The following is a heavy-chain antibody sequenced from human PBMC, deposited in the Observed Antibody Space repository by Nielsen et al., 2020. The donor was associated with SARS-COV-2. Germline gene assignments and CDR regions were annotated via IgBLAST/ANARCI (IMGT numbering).Heavy chain of an antibody. CDR1: GGSISSGGYY. Sequence: SETLSLTCTVSGGSISSGGYYWSWIRQHPGKGLEWIGYIYYSGSTYYNPSLQSRVTISLDTSKKQFSLRLSSLTAADTAVYYCAGTLTIFGVAPTLDYWGQGTLVTVSS. J-gene: IGHJ4*02. CDR3: AGTLTIFGVAPTLDY. V-gene: IGHV4-31*03. CDR2: IYYSGST. D-gene: IGHD3-3*01.